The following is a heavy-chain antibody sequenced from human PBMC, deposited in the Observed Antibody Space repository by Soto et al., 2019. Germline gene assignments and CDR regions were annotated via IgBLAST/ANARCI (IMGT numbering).Heavy chain of an antibody. V-gene: IGHV1-2*06. D-gene: IGHD3-9*01. J-gene: IGHJ5*02. Sequence: ASVKVSCKASGYPFPSYYLHWVRQAPGQGPEWMGRINPDAGSTHYAKKFEGRVSLTRDTSKAAAYMELTRLTSDDTAIYYCASTYYEILTGYSNYFDPWGQGTLVTASS. CDR3: ASTYYEILTGYSNYFDP. CDR1: GYPFPSYY. CDR2: INPDAGST.